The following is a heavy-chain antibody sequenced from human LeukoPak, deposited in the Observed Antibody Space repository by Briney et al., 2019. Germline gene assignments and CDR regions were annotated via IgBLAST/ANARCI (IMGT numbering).Heavy chain of an antibody. Sequence: SETLSLTCAVYGGSFSGYYWSWIRQPPGEGLEWIGEINHSGSTNYNPSLKSRVTISVDTSKNQFSLKLSSVTAADTAVYYCARGEWQWLGGYYYMDVWGKGTTVTVSS. D-gene: IGHD6-19*01. J-gene: IGHJ6*03. CDR2: INHSGST. V-gene: IGHV4-34*01. CDR3: ARGEWQWLGGYYYMDV. CDR1: GGSFSGYY.